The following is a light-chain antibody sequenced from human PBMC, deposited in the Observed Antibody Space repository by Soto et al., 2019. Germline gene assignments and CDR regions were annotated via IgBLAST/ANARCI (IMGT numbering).Light chain of an antibody. V-gene: IGKV3D-15*01. CDR2: GAS. J-gene: IGKJ5*01. CDR3: QQYNNWPPIT. Sequence: EIVLTQSPGTLSLSPGEGATLSCRASQSISSNFLAWYQQKRGQAPRLLIHGASNRATGIPARFSGSGSGTEFTLTISSLQSEDFAVYYCQQYNNWPPITFGQGTRLEIK. CDR1: QSISSNF.